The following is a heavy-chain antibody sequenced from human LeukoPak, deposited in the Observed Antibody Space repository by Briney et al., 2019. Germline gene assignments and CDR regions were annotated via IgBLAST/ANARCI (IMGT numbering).Heavy chain of an antibody. V-gene: IGHV1-69*05. CDR1: GGTFRSYA. CDR3: ARDEYAFDI. Sequence: VKVSCQASGGTFRSYAISWVRQAPGQGLEWMGRIIPIFGTANYAQKFQGRVTITTDESTSTAYMELSSLRSEDTAVYYCARDEYAFDIWGQGTMVTVSS. CDR2: IIPIFGTA. J-gene: IGHJ3*02.